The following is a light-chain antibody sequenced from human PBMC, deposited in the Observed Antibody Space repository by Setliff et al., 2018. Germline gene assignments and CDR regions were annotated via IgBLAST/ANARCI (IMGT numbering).Light chain of an antibody. V-gene: IGLV8-61*01. CDR1: SGSVSSAYH. CDR3: VLYMGTYVL. Sequence: QTVVTQEPSFSVSPGGTVTLTCGLSSGSVSSAYHASWYQQTPGQAPRTLIYSTNTRSSGVPDRFSGSILGNKAALTITGAQADDEADYYCVLYMGTYVLFGGGTKVTV. J-gene: IGLJ2*01. CDR2: STN.